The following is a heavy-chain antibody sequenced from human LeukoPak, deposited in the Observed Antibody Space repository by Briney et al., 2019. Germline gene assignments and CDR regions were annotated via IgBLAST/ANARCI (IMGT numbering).Heavy chain of an antibody. CDR3: ARRIVVTRGFDY. D-gene: IGHD4-23*01. V-gene: IGHV4-39*01. Sequence: SETLSLTCTVSGGSISSSSYYWGWIRQPPGKGLEWIGSIYYSGSTYYNPSLKSRVTISVDTSKNQFSLKLSSVTAADTAVYYCARRIVVTRGFDYWGRGTLVTVSS. J-gene: IGHJ4*02. CDR2: IYYSGST. CDR1: GGSISSSSYY.